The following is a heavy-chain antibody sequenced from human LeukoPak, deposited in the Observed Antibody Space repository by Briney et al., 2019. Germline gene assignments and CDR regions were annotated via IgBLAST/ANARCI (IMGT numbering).Heavy chain of an antibody. CDR2: ISYDGSNK. Sequence: GGSLRLSCAASGFTFSSYGMYWVRQAPGKGLEWVAVISYDGSNKYYADSVKGRFTISRDNSKNTLYLQMNSLRAEDTAVCYCAEGGSAARDYWGQGTLVTVSS. D-gene: IGHD6-6*01. V-gene: IGHV3-30*03. CDR3: AEGGSAARDY. J-gene: IGHJ4*02. CDR1: GFTFSSYG.